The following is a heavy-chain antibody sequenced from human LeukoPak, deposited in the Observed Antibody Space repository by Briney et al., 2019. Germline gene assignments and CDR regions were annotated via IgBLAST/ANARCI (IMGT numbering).Heavy chain of an antibody. CDR1: RYSISGGYY. D-gene: IGHD6-13*01. CDR2: IYHSGST. CDR3: ARGNHDSSRWYT. J-gene: IGHJ5*02. V-gene: IGHV4-38-2*01. Sequence: PSETLSVTCAVSRYSISGGYYWGWIRQPPGRGLEWCGSIYHSGSTYYNPSLKSRVTISVDTSKNQFSLKLRSVTAADTAVYYCARGNHDSSRWYTWGQGTLVTVSS.